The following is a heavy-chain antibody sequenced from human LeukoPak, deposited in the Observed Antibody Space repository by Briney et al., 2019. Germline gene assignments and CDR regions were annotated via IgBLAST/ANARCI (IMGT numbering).Heavy chain of an antibody. Sequence: SSETLSLTCAVYGGSFSGYYWSWIRQPPGKGLEWIGEINHSGSTNYNLSLKSRVTISVDTSKNQFSLKLSSVTAADTAVYYCARLEVATITNWFDPWGQGTLVTVSS. J-gene: IGHJ5*02. D-gene: IGHD5-12*01. CDR1: GGSFSGYY. V-gene: IGHV4-34*01. CDR3: ARLEVATITNWFDP. CDR2: INHSGST.